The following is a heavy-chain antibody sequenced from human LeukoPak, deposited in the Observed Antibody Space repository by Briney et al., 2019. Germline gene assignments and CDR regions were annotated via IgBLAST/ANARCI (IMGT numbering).Heavy chain of an antibody. V-gene: IGHV3-30-3*01. Sequence: GGSLRLSCAASGFTLSSYAMHWVRQAPGKGLEWVAVISDDGSNKYYADSVKGRFTISRDNSKNTLYLQMNSLRTEDMAVYYCARDQRIGGYSYGLTGNFDYWGQGTLVTVSS. D-gene: IGHD5-18*01. CDR1: GFTLSSYA. J-gene: IGHJ4*02. CDR2: ISDDGSNK. CDR3: ARDQRIGGYSYGLTGNFDY.